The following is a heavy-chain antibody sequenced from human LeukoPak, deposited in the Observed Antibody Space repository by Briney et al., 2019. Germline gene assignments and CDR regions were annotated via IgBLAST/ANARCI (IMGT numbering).Heavy chain of an antibody. CDR3: ALPGGDIVVVPAAIAAFDY. J-gene: IGHJ4*02. CDR2: IIPIFGTA. Sequence: GASVKVSCKASGGTFSSYAISWVRQAPGQGLEWMGGIIPIFGTANYAQKFQGRGTITADESTSTAYMQLSSLRSEDTEVYYCALPGGDIVVVPAAIAAFDYWGQGTLVTVSS. CDR1: GGTFSSYA. D-gene: IGHD2-2*02. V-gene: IGHV1-69*13.